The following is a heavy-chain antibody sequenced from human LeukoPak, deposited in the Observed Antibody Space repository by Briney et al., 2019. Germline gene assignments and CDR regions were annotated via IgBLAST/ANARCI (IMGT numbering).Heavy chain of an antibody. J-gene: IGHJ4*02. D-gene: IGHD3-10*01. V-gene: IGHV1-2*02. CDR3: ARESNYYGSGSYYTAYFDY. CDR1: GYTFTDYY. Sequence: GASVKVSCKASGYTFTDYYMHWVRQAPGQGLEWMGWINPSSGGTNYAQKFQGRVTVTRDTSISTAYMELSRLRSDDTAVYYCARESNYYGSGSYYTAYFDYWGQGTLVTVSS. CDR2: INPSSGGT.